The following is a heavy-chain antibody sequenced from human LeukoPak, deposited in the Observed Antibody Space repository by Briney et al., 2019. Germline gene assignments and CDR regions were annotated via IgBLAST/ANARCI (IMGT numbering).Heavy chain of an antibody. CDR1: GFTFSSYG. Sequence: PGRSLRLSCAASGFTFSSYGMHWVRQAPGKGLEWVAVIWYDGSNKYYADSVKGRFTISRDNSKNTLYLQMNSLRAEDTAVYYCAIAPYGSGGSYYFDYWGQGTLVTVSS. CDR3: AIAPYGSGGSYYFDY. CDR2: IWYDGSNK. D-gene: IGHD3-10*01. J-gene: IGHJ4*02. V-gene: IGHV3-33*01.